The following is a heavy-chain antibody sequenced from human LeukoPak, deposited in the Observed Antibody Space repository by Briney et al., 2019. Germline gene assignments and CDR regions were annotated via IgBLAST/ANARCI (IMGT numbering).Heavy chain of an antibody. Sequence: GGSLRLSCAAAGFTFSSYGMHWVRQAPGKGLEWVPVIWYDGSNKYYADSVKGRFTISRDNSKNTLYLQMNSLRAEDPAVYYCARDLSPWDSSSGSGDYWGQGTLVTVSS. D-gene: IGHD6-13*01. CDR1: GFTFSSYG. CDR2: IWYDGSNK. CDR3: ARDLSPWDSSSGSGDY. V-gene: IGHV3-33*01. J-gene: IGHJ4*02.